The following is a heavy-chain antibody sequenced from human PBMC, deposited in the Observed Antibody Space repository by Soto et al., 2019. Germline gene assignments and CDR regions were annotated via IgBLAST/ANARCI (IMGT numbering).Heavy chain of an antibody. CDR1: GGSISSSSYY. V-gene: IGHV4-61*01. J-gene: IGHJ3*02. D-gene: IGHD3-10*01. CDR2: IYYSGST. CDR3: ARDDPNYYGSGSYYTHTEKSFGAFDI. Sequence: SETLSLTCTVSGGSISSSSYYWGWIRQPPGKGLEWIGYIYYSGSTNYNPSLKSRVTISVDTSKNQFSLKQSSVTAADTAVYYCARDDPNYYGSGSYYTHTEKSFGAFDIWGQGTMVTVSS.